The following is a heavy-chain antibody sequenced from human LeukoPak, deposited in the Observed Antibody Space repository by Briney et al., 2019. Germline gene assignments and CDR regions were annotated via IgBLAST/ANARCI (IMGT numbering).Heavy chain of an antibody. D-gene: IGHD3-16*01. J-gene: IGHJ4*02. CDR1: GFTFSSYW. CDR2: TKQDGSEK. Sequence: GGSLRLSCAASGFTFSSYWMSWVRQAPGKGLEWVANTKQDGSEKYYVDSVKGRFTISRDNAKNSLFLQMNSLRAEDTAVYYCARPRPGWSSVMPYFDYWGQGTLVTVSS. V-gene: IGHV3-7*01. CDR3: ARPRPGWSSVMPYFDY.